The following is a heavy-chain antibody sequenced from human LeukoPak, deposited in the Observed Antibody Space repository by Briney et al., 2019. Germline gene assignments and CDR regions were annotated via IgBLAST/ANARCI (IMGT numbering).Heavy chain of an antibody. D-gene: IGHD6-13*01. J-gene: IGHJ4*02. CDR3: ARAPGGYIGNHFDY. CDR1: GFTFSTYW. CDR2: IKQDGSEK. V-gene: IGHV3-7*01. Sequence: GGSLRLSCAASGFTFSTYWMSWVRQAPGKGLEWVANIKQDGSEKYYVDSVKGRFTISRDNAKNSLYLQMNSLRAEDTAVYYCARAPGGYIGNHFDYWGQGTLVTVSS.